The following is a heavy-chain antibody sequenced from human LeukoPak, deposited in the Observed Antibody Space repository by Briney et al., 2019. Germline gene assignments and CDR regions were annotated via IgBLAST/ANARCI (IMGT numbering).Heavy chain of an antibody. V-gene: IGHV3-11*04. CDR2: ISSSGSTI. CDR3: ASVEVWFGDGI. J-gene: IGHJ3*02. CDR1: GFMFSDYS. D-gene: IGHD3-10*01. Sequence: GGSLRLSCAASGFMFSDYSMSWIRQAPGKGLEGVSDISSSGSTIHYAESVKGRFSISRDNAKNSLYLQMNSLRAEDTAVYYCASVEVWFGDGIWGQGTMVTVSS.